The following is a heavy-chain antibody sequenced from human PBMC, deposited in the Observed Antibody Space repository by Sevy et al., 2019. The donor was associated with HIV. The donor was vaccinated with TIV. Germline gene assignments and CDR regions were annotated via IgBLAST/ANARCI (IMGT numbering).Heavy chain of an antibody. D-gene: IGHD3-16*01. CDR1: GFTLSDYR. Sequence: GGSLRLSCAASGFTLSDYRMHWVRQAPGKGLEWVAVISYDGRNNKYNADSVKGRFTISRDNSKNTLYLQLNSLRAEDTAIYYCARDRGEILSSAFDYWGQRTLVTVSS. CDR2: ISYDGRNNK. CDR3: ARDRGEILSSAFDY. J-gene: IGHJ4*02. V-gene: IGHV3-30*03.